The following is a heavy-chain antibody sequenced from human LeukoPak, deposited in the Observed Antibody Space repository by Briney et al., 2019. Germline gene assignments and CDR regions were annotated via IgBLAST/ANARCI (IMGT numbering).Heavy chain of an antibody. J-gene: IGHJ4*02. CDR3: ARDLEEYCSGGSCSLFDY. CDR2: ISSSSSYI. V-gene: IGHV3-21*01. Sequence: GGSLRLSCAASGFTFSSYWMHWVRQAPGKGLEWVSSISSSSSYIYYADSVKGRFTISRDNAKNSLYLQMNSLRAEDTAVYYCARDLEEYCSGGSCSLFDYWGQGTLVTVSS. CDR1: GFTFSSYW. D-gene: IGHD2-15*01.